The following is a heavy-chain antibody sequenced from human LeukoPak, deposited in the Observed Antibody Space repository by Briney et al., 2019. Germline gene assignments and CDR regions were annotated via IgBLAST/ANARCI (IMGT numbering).Heavy chain of an antibody. CDR1: GYTFTSYY. CDR3: ARVSWYYDILTGYWTDYYFDY. J-gene: IGHJ4*02. CDR2: INHRGGST. Sequence: AAVKVSCKASGYTFTSYYMHWVRQAPGQGLEWMGIINHRGGSTSYAQKFQGRVTMTRDTSTSTVYMELSSLRSEDTAVYYCARVSWYYDILTGYWTDYYFDYWGQGTLVTVSS. V-gene: IGHV1-46*01. D-gene: IGHD3-9*01.